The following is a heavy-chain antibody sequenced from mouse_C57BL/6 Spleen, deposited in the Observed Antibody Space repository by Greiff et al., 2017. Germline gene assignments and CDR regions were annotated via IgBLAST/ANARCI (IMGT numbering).Heavy chain of an antibody. CDR1: GFTFSSYA. CDR2: ISDGGSYT. V-gene: IGHV5-4*01. D-gene: IGHD2-2*01. Sequence: EVQLVESGGGLVKPGGSLKLSCAASGFTFSSYAMSWVRQTPEKRLEWVATISDGGSYTYYPDNVKGRFTISRDNAKNNLYLQMSHLKSEDTAMYYCARDLWLLFFDYWGQGTTLTVSS. CDR3: ARDLWLLFFDY. J-gene: IGHJ2*01.